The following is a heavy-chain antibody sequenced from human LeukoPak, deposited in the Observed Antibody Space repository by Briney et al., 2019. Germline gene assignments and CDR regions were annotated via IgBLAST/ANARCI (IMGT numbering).Heavy chain of an antibody. D-gene: IGHD3-9*01. V-gene: IGHV3-23*01. J-gene: IGHJ4*02. CDR3: AKNYDIWDY. Sequence: GGSLRFSCAASGFTFSSHGMAWVRQPPGKGLEWVSLMSGSGSVAYYADSVKGRFTISRDNSKNTLYLQMNSLRAEDTAIYYCAKNYDIWDYWGQGTLVTVSS. CDR1: GFTFSSHG. CDR2: MSGSGSVA.